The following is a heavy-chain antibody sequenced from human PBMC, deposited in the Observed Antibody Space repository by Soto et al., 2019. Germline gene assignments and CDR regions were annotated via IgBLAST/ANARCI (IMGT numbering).Heavy chain of an antibody. Sequence: GGSLRLSCAASGFTFSSYAMSWVRKAPGNGLEWVSAISGSGGSTYYADSVKGRFTISRDNSKNTLYLQMNSLRAEDTAVYYCAKSPHYDYISGSYFDYWGQGTLVTVSS. CDR1: GFTFSSYA. J-gene: IGHJ4*02. D-gene: IGHD3-16*01. CDR2: ISGSGGST. V-gene: IGHV3-23*01. CDR3: AKSPHYDYISGSYFDY.